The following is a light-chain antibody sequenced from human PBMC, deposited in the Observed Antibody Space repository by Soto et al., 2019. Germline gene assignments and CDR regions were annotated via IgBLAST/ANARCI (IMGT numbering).Light chain of an antibody. CDR1: SIDVGGYNY. Sequence: QSALTQPASVSGSPGQSITTSCTGTSIDVGGYNYVSWYQQHPGKAPKLMIYDVSNRPSGVSNRFSGSKSGNTASLTISGPQAEDEADYYCSSYTSSSTLVVFGGGTKLTVL. J-gene: IGLJ2*01. V-gene: IGLV2-14*01. CDR2: DVS. CDR3: SSYTSSSTLVV.